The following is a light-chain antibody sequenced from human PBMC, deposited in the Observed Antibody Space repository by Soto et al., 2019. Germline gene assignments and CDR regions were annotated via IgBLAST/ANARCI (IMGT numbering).Light chain of an antibody. CDR1: QSVSSSY. Sequence: EILLTQSPGTLSLSPGERATLSCRASQSVSSSYLAWYQQAPGQAPRLLIYGESSRATGIPDRFSGSGSATDFTLTISRLEHEDSAVYYCQQYGSSPWTFGQGTKVDIK. J-gene: IGKJ1*01. CDR3: QQYGSSPWT. V-gene: IGKV3-20*01. CDR2: GES.